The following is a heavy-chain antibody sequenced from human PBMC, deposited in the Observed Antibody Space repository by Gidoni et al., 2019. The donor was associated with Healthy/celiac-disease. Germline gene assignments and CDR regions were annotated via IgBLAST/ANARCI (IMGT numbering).Heavy chain of an antibody. D-gene: IGHD1-26*01. CDR2: ISYDGSNK. J-gene: IGHJ6*02. V-gene: IGHV3-30-3*01. Sequence: VQRVESGGGVVQPWRPLSLSFAASCLPFSSYPTHCVRPAPGKGLEWVAVISYDGSNKYYADSRKGRITISRDKSKNTLYLQMNSLRAEDTAVYDCARDGARIVGDTWGYYGMDVWGQGTTVTVSS. CDR1: CLPFSSYP. CDR3: ARDGARIVGDTWGYYGMDV.